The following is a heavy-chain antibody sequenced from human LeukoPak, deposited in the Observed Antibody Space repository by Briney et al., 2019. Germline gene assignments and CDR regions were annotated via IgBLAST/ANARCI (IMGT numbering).Heavy chain of an antibody. D-gene: IGHD5-18*01. Sequence: ASVKVSCTASGGSFSEYAISWVRQAPGQGPEWMGGIIPTFGPANYAQKFQGRVTITTDEFTSTVYMELSSLRSEDTAVYYCGSAISGYSSGYIHYYFYMDVWGKGTTVTVSS. V-gene: IGHV1-69*05. CDR1: GGSFSEYA. J-gene: IGHJ6*03. CDR2: IIPTFGPA. CDR3: GSAISGYSSGYIHYYFYMDV.